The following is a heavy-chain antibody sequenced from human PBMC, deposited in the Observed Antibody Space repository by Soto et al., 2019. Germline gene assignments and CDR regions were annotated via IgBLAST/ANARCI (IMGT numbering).Heavy chain of an antibody. D-gene: IGHD2-8*02. CDR1: GYTFTNYA. J-gene: IGHJ5*02. CDR3: ARSGGGYCTGGVCHANNWVDL. V-gene: IGHV1-3*04. Sequence: GASVKVSCKTSGYTFTNYAIHWVRQAPGQRLEWMGWINTGNGNTRYSQKFQDRITITRDTSASTAYLELSSLRSEDTAVYYCARSGGGYCTGGVCHANNWVDLWGQGTLVTVSS. CDR2: INTGNGNT.